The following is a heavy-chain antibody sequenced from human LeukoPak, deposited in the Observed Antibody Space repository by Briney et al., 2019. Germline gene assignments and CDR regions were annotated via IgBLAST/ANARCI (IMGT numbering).Heavy chain of an antibody. CDR2: IWYDGSNK. CDR1: GFTFSRYG. V-gene: IGHV3-33*01. J-gene: IGHJ3*01. CDR3: ARESPRSTDAFDF. Sequence: GGSLTLSCAASGFTFSRYGMHWVRQAPGKGLEWVAVIWYDGSNKYYRDPVKGRFTISRDNPKNTLYLQMNSLRAEDTAVYHCARESPRSTDAFDFWGQGTMVTVSS. D-gene: IGHD2-15*01.